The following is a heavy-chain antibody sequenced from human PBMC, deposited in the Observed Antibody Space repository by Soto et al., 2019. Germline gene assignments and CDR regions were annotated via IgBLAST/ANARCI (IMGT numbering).Heavy chain of an antibody. CDR2: IKPDESEK. CDR1: GFTFSDSW. D-gene: IGHD4-4*01. V-gene: IGHV3-7*01. CDR3: VRGGSNYAS. J-gene: IGHJ5*02. Sequence: EVQLVESGGGLVQPGVSLRLSCTASGFTFSDSWMTWVRQAPGKGLEWVARIKPDESEKKYADSVKGRFSISRDNAKNSMYLQMHSLRGEDTSVYYCVRGGSNYASWGQGTLVTVSS.